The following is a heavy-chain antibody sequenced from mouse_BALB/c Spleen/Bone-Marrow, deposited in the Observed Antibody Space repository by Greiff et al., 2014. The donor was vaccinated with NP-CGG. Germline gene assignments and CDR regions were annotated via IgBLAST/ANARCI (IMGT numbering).Heavy chain of an antibody. CDR3: AREGGTTAHYYAMDY. V-gene: IGHV5-6-5*01. CDR1: GFTFSSYA. Sequence: VQLKESGGGLVKPGGSLKLSCAASGFTFSSYAMSWVCQTPEKRLEWVASISSGGSTYYPDSAKGRFTISRDNARNILYLQMSSLRSEDTAMYYCAREGGTTAHYYAMDYWGQGTSVTVSS. CDR2: ISSGGST. D-gene: IGHD1-2*01. J-gene: IGHJ4*01.